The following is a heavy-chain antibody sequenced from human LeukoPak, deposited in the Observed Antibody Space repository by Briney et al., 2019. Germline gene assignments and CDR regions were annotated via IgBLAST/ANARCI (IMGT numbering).Heavy chain of an antibody. J-gene: IGHJ4*02. CDR2: ISAYNGNT. CDR1: GCTFTSYG. D-gene: IGHD3-3*01. Sequence: ASVKVSCKASGCTFTSYGISWVRQAPGQGLEWMGWISAYNGNTNYAQKLQGRVTMTTDTSTSTAYMELRSLRSDDTAVYYCARDRFYDFWSGYFFDYWGQGTLVTVSS. CDR3: ARDRFYDFWSGYFFDY. V-gene: IGHV1-18*01.